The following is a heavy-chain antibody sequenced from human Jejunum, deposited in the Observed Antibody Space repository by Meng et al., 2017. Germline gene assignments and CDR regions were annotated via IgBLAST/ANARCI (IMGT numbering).Heavy chain of an antibody. CDR1: GFTFSSYT. Sequence: GESLKISCAASGFTFSSYTMSWVRQAPGKGLEWVSLITGSAGEIYYADSVKGRFTISRDNSKNTLYLQMNSLRGEDTAVYYCAKEPVVVLGKYGMDVWGQGTTVTVSS. CDR3: AKEPVVVLGKYGMDV. V-gene: IGHV3-23*01. D-gene: IGHD3-22*01. J-gene: IGHJ6*02. CDR2: ITGSAGEI.